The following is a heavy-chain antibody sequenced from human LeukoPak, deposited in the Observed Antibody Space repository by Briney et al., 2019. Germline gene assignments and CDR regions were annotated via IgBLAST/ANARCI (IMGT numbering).Heavy chain of an antibody. V-gene: IGHV4-61*02. CDR2: IYTSGTT. CDR1: GGAISSGSYY. Sequence: KPSQTLSLTCTVSGGAISSGSYYWSWIRQSAGKGLEWIGRIYTSGTTNSNPSLKSRVTMSLDTSKNQFSLKLSSVTAADTAVYYCAREYYDSNKAPAFDIWGQGTMVTVSS. CDR3: AREYYDSNKAPAFDI. J-gene: IGHJ3*02. D-gene: IGHD3-22*01.